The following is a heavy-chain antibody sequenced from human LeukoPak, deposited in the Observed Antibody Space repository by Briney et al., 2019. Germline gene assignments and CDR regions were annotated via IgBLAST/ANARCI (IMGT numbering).Heavy chain of an antibody. CDR3: ARDQEGFDC. J-gene: IGHJ4*02. CDR1: GYTFTSNY. Sequence: GASVKVSCKASGYTFTSNYIHWVRQAPGQGLEWMGTIYPRDGSTSYAQKFQGRVTVTRDTSTSTVHMELSGLRSEDTAVYYCARDQEGFDCWGQGTLVTVSS. V-gene: IGHV1-46*01. CDR2: IYPRDGST.